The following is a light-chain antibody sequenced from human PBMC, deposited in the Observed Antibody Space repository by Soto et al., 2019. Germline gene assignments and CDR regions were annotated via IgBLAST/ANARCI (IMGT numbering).Light chain of an antibody. V-gene: IGKV3-11*01. CDR3: QQRNKWPPIFT. J-gene: IGKJ3*01. CDR2: DAS. CDR1: QSVSTY. Sequence: EVVLTQSPATLSLSPGERATLSCRASQSVSTYLAWYQQKPGQAPRLLNYDASNRATGIPARFSGSGSGTDFTLTISRLEPEDFAVYYCQQRNKWPPIFTVGPGTKVDIK.